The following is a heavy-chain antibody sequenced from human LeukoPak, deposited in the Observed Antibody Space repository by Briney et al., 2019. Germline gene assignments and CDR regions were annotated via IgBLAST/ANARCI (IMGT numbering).Heavy chain of an antibody. V-gene: IGHV3-74*01. CDR3: IRDFRSADL. J-gene: IGHJ5*02. CDR1: GFTFSNYW. Sequence: PGGSLRLSCVASGFTFSNYWMHWVRQPPGKGLVWVSRIYVDGRTTNYADSVKGRFTISRDNAKNTVYLEMNSLSAEDPATYYCIRDFRSADLWGQGTLVTVTS. CDR2: IYVDGRTT.